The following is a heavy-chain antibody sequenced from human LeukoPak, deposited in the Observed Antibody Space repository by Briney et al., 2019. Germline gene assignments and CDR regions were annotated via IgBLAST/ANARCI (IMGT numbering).Heavy chain of an antibody. J-gene: IGHJ4*02. CDR2: IYHSGST. D-gene: IGHD6-6*01. CDR3: ARANGYSSSSEFDY. V-gene: IGHV4-30-2*01. Sequence: SETLSLTCTVSGGSISSSSYYWSWIRQPPGKGLEWIGYIYHSGSTYYNPSLKSRVTISVDRSKNQFSLKLSSVTAADTAVYYCARANGYSSSSEFDYWGQGTLVTVSS. CDR1: GGSISSSSYY.